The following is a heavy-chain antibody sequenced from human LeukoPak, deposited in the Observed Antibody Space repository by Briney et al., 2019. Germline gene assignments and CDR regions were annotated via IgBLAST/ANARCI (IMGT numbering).Heavy chain of an antibody. CDR1: AFSFSSYG. V-gene: IGHV3-30*18. CDR3: AKFKSPYPMDYIFDF. J-gene: IGHJ4*02. D-gene: IGHD4-11*01. CDR2: ISNDVSIT. Sequence: GRSLRLSCSASAFSFSSYGMHWVRQAPGKGLEWVAVISNDVSITKYGDSVKGRFTISRDNSKNTLYVQMNSLRTDDAAVYYCAKFKSPYPMDYIFDFWGQGTLGTV.